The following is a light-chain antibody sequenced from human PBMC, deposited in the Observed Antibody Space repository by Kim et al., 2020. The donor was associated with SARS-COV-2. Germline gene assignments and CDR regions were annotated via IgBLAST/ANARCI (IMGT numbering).Light chain of an antibody. Sequence: SYELTQPPSVSVAPGKTATITCGGNIIGSKSVHWYQQKPGQAPVLAIYYDSDRPSGIPERFSGSNSDNTAALTIARVEAGDEADYYCHVWDGTADQGVFGGGTRLTVL. V-gene: IGLV3-21*04. J-gene: IGLJ3*02. CDR2: YDS. CDR1: IIGSKS. CDR3: HVWDGTADQGV.